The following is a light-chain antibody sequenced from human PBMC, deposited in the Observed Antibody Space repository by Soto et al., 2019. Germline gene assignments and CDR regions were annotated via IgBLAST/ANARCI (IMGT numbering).Light chain of an antibody. CDR3: QQGNTIPRT. Sequence: DIQMTQSPSSVSASVGDRVTITCRSSQGISSWLAWYQQKPGKAAKLLIYAASSLQSGVPSRFSGSGFGTDFTLTINSLQPEDYATEFCQQGNTIPRTLGQGTKVEIK. J-gene: IGKJ1*01. CDR1: QGISSW. CDR2: AAS. V-gene: IGKV1-12*01.